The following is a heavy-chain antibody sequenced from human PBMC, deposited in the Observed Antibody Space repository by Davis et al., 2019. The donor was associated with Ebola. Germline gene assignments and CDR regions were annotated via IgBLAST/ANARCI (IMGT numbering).Heavy chain of an antibody. Sequence: GGSLRLSCAVSGFTFKKYAMAWVRQAPGKGLEWVAVISYDGSNKYYADSVKGRFTISRDNSKNTLYLQMNSLRAEDTAVYYCARHDCSGGSCYRRYYFDYWGQGTLVTVSS. CDR1: GFTFKKYA. J-gene: IGHJ4*02. D-gene: IGHD2-15*01. V-gene: IGHV3-33*05. CDR2: ISYDGSNK. CDR3: ARHDCSGGSCYRRYYFDY.